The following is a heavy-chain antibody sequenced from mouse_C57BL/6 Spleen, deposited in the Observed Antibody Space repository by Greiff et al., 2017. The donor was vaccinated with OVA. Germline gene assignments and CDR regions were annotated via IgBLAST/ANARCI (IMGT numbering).Heavy chain of an antibody. CDR1: GYTFTSYW. CDR3: ARDGYERYFDV. CDR2: IDPSDSET. Sequence: VQLQQPGAELVRPGSSVKLSCKASGYTFTSYWMHWVKQRPIQGLEWIGNIDPSDSETHYNQKFKDKATLTVDKSSSTAYMQLSSLTSEDSAVYYCARDGYERYFDVWGTGTTVTVSS. D-gene: IGHD2-2*01. V-gene: IGHV1-52*01. J-gene: IGHJ1*03.